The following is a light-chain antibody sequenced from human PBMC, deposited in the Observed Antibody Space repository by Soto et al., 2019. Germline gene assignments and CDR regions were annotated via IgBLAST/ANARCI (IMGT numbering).Light chain of an antibody. J-gene: IGKJ1*01. CDR3: QQYNSWPKT. V-gene: IGKV3-15*01. Sequence: EIVMTQSPATLSVSPGERATLSCRASQSVSSNLAWYQQKPDQAPTLLIYDTSTRATGIPARFSGSGSGTEFTLTISSLQSEDFAVYFCQQYNSWPKTFGQGTKVEIK. CDR1: QSVSSN. CDR2: DTS.